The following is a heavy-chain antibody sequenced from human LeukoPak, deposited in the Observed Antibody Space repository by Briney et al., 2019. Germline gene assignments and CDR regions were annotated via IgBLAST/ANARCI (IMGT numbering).Heavy chain of an antibody. V-gene: IGHV4-59*01. CDR2: IYYSGST. CDR1: GGSFSSYY. Sequence: SETLSLTCAVYGGSFSSYYWSWIRQPPGKGLEWIGYIYYSGSTNYNPSLKSRVTIPVDTSKNQFYLKLSSVTAADTAVYYCARVGSCSSTSCYFSLDYWGQGTLVTVSS. D-gene: IGHD2-2*01. J-gene: IGHJ4*02. CDR3: ARVGSCSSTSCYFSLDY.